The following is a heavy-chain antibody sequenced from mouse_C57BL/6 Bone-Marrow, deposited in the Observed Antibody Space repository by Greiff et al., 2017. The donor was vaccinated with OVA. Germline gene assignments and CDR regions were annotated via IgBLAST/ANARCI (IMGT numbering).Heavy chain of an antibody. CDR2: IYPRSGNT. D-gene: IGHD2-1*01. CDR3: ARGGIYYGNYEGFAY. Sequence: VKVVESGAELARPGASVKLSCKASGYTFTSYGISWVKQRTGQGLEWIGEIYPRSGNTYYNEKFKGKATLTADKSSSTAYMELRSLTSEDSAVYFCARGGIYYGNYEGFAYWGQGTLVTVSA. CDR1: GYTFTSYG. V-gene: IGHV1-81*01. J-gene: IGHJ3*01.